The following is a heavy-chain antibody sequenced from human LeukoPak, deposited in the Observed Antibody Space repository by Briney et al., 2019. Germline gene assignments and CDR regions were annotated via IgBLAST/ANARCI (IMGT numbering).Heavy chain of an antibody. CDR2: ISGSGGST. J-gene: IGHJ6*02. V-gene: IGHV3-23*01. CDR3: AKSREGGRSYGMDV. CDR1: GFTFSSYA. Sequence: GGSLRLSCAASGFTFSSYAMSWVRQAPGKGLEWVSAISGSGGSTYYADSVKGRFTISRDNSKNTLYLQMNSLRAEDTAVYYCAKSREGGRSYGMDVWGQGTTVTVSS.